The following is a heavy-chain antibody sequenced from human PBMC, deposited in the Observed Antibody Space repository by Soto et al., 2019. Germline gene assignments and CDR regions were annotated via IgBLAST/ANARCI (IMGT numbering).Heavy chain of an antibody. J-gene: IGHJ4*02. V-gene: IGHV4-38-2*02. D-gene: IGHD2-15*01. CDR3: ARDPANLALAVAYFDS. CDR2: ISHTGRT. Sequence: SETLSLTCRVSGSSITNSFYWGWIRQSPEKGLEWIGSISHTGRTSYNPSLESRVSISVDTSKNQFSLTLTSVTAADTAVYYCARDPANLALAVAYFDSWGQGTLVTVSS. CDR1: GSSITNSFY.